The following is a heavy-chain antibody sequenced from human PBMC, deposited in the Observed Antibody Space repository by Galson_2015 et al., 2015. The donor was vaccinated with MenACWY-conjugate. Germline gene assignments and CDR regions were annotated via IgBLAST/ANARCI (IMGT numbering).Heavy chain of an antibody. V-gene: IGHV1-69*13. CDR1: GDSFNTSS. J-gene: IGHJ4*02. Sequence: SVKVSCKASGDSFNTSSFNWLRQAPGQGPEWLGGIIPVFHTTDYAQRFQGRLTITADESTSTVDMELSSLRSDDTAIYYCARPGGDYEQRTFFDYWGQGTLVTVSS. D-gene: IGHD4-17*01. CDR3: ARPGGDYEQRTFFDY. CDR2: IIPVFHTT.